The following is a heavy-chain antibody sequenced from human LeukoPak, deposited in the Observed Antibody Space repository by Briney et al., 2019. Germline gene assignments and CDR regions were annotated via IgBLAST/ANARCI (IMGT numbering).Heavy chain of an antibody. CDR1: GYTFTSYG. V-gene: IGHV1-18*01. Sequence: ASVKVSCKASGYTFTSYGISWVRQAPGQGLEWMGWISAYNGNTNYAQKLQGRVTMTTDTSTSTAYMELRSLRSDDTAVYYCARGGVVPAAIGYYYYYYMDVWGKGTTVTVSS. CDR3: ARGGVVPAAIGYYYYYYMDV. D-gene: IGHD2-2*01. J-gene: IGHJ6*03. CDR2: ISAYNGNT.